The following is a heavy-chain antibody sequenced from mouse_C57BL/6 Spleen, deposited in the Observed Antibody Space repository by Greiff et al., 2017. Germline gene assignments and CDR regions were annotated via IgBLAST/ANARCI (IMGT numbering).Heavy chain of an antibody. J-gene: IGHJ3*01. CDR3: ARSYSNEEWFAY. D-gene: IGHD2-5*01. CDR2: IYPGSGST. CDR1: GYTFTSYW. Sequence: QVQLQQPGAELVKPGASVKMSCKASGYTFTSYWITWVKQRPGQGLEWIGDIYPGSGSTNYNEKFKSKATLTVDTSSSTAYMQLSSLTSEDSAVYYCARSYSNEEWFAYWGQGTLVTVSA. V-gene: IGHV1-55*01.